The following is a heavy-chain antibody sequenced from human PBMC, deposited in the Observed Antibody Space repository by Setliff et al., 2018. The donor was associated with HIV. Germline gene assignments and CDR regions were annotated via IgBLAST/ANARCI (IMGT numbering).Heavy chain of an antibody. D-gene: IGHD6-13*01. CDR1: GGSISSYY. Sequence: SETLSLTCTVSGGSISSYYWSWIRQAAGQELEWIGRLHLSGKSNYNPSLKSRITISVDTSNQFSLKLSSVTAADAAVYYCARSPSYRSSWEYYFDYWGQGILVTVSS. CDR3: ARSPSYRSSWEYYFDY. J-gene: IGHJ4*02. V-gene: IGHV4-4*07. CDR2: LHLSGKS.